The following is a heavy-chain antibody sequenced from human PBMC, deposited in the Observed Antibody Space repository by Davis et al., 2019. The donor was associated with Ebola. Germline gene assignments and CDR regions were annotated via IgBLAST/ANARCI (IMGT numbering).Heavy chain of an antibody. Sequence: ETLSLTCTVSGGSISSSSYYWGWIRQPPGKGLEWVANIKQDGSEKYYVDSVKGRFTISRNNAKNSLYLQMNSLRDEDTAVYYCARTGIVVVPTELRFDPWGQGTLVTVSS. J-gene: IGHJ5*02. CDR3: ARTGIVVVPTELRFDP. CDR1: GGSISSSSYY. D-gene: IGHD2-2*01. V-gene: IGHV3-7*01. CDR2: IKQDGSEK.